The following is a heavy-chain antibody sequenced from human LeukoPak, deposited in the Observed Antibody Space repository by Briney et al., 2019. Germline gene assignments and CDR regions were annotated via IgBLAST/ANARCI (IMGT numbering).Heavy chain of an antibody. CDR1: GFTFSSYS. V-gene: IGHV3-48*04. Sequence: GGSLRLSCAASGFTFSSYSMNWVRQAPGKGLEWVSYISSSSSTIYYADSVKGRFTMSRDNARNSLSLQMDSLRAEDTAVYYCARSGNNYGNFWFDYWGQGTLVTVSS. CDR2: ISSSSSTI. CDR3: ARSGNNYGNFWFDY. D-gene: IGHD5-18*01. J-gene: IGHJ4*02.